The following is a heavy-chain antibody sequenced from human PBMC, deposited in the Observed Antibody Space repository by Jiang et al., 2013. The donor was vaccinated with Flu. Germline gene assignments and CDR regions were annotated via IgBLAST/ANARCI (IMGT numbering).Heavy chain of an antibody. CDR2: INPNSGGT. J-gene: IGHJ4*02. CDR3: ARDRTGSIPYYFDY. V-gene: IGHV1-2*04. CDR1: GYTFTGYY. Sequence: SGAEVKEPGASVKVSCKASGYTFTGYYMHWVRQAPGQGLEWMGWINPNSGGTNYAQKFQGWVTMTRDTSISTAYMELSRLRSDDTAVYYCARDRTGSIPYYFDYWGQGPWSPSPQ. D-gene: IGHD3/OR15-3a*01.